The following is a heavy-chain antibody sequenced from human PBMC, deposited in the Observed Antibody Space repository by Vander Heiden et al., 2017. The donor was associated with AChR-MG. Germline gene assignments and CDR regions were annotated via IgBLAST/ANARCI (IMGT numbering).Heavy chain of an antibody. CDR3: ARNSQDYDSSGYYYRLPDWFDP. CDR1: GFTFSSYA. J-gene: IGHJ5*02. V-gene: IGHV3-30-3*01. CDR2: ISYDGSNK. D-gene: IGHD3-22*01. Sequence: QVQLVESGGGVVQPGRSLRLSCAASGFTFSSYAMHWVRQAPGKGLEWVAGISYDGSNKYYADSVKGRFTISRDNSKNTLYLQMNSLRAEDTAVYYCARNSQDYDSSGYYYRLPDWFDPWGQGTLVTVSS.